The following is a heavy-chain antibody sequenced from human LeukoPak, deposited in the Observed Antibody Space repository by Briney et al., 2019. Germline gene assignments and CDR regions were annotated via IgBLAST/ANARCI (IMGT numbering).Heavy chain of an antibody. CDR1: GGTFSSYA. Sequence: SVKVSCKASGGTFSSYAISWVRQAPGQGLEWMGGIIPILGTANYAQKFQGRVTITADESTSTAYMELSSLRSEDTAVYYCARSDYGDYFHYYGMDVWGKGTTVTVSS. CDR3: ARSDYGDYFHYYGMDV. V-gene: IGHV1-69*13. J-gene: IGHJ6*04. CDR2: IIPILGTA. D-gene: IGHD4-17*01.